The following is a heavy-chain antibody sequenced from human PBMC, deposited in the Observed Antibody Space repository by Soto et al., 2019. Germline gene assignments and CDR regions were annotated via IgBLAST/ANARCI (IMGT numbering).Heavy chain of an antibody. J-gene: IGHJ6*02. CDR1: GFTLSHHY. D-gene: IGHD2-21*01. CDR3: TMVKGSTGHQHLSEV. Sequence: SLRLSCGASGFTLSHHYMDWFRQPPGEGQEWLGRIRNKVNSYTTEYAASVTDRFTISRDDSEKSLFLQMNSLKNDDTAVDYCTMVKGSTGHQHLSEVWGRGTTV. V-gene: IGHV3-72*01. CDR2: IRNKVNSYTT.